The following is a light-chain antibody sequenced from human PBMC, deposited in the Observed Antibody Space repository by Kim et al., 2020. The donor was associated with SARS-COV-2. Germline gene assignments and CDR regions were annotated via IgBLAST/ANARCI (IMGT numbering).Light chain of an antibody. J-gene: IGKJ5*01. CDR1: QSINTY. Sequence: DIQMTQSPSSLSASVGDGVSITCRTSQSINTYLNWYQQNPGKAPRLLIYAASTLQSGVPSRFSGSGSGTEFTLTINNLQPEDFATYYCQHCYSTPFSFGQGTRLEIK. CDR2: AAS. CDR3: QHCYSTPFS. V-gene: IGKV1-39*01.